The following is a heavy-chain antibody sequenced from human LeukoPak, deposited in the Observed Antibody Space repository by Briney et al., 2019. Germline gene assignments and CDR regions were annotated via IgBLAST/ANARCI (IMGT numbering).Heavy chain of an antibody. CDR1: GFTFSDYW. V-gene: IGHV3-7*03. CDR3: ARGQGWLSNS. Sequence: PGGSLRLSCATSGFTFSDYWMNWFRQAPGKGPEWEAIIKQDGSQTHYVDFVKGRFTISRDNDKSSLFLQMNSLRDEDTAVYYCARGQGWLSNSWGQGIQVTVTS. D-gene: IGHD3-9*01. CDR2: IKQDGSQT. J-gene: IGHJ4*02.